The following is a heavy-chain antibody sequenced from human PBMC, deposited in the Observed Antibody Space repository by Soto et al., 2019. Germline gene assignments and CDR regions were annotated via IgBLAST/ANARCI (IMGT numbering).Heavy chain of an antibody. CDR2: YSTRSTYT. D-gene: IGHD1-1*01. CDR1: GFLLSLFH. CDR3: ARDLAWKRGKVGRYYYGMDV. V-gene: IGHV3-11*06. Sequence: QVLLVESGGGLVKAGGSQRLLCGVSGFLLSLFHMLCVRDSRGEAVEWVIYYSTRSTYTIYADSVKGRFTISRDNTKNSLYLQMDSLRVEDTAVYYCARDLAWKRGKVGRYYYGMDVWGQGTTVTVSS. J-gene: IGHJ6*02.